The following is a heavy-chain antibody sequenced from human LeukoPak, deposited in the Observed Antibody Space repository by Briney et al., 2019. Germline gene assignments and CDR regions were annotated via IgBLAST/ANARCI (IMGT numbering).Heavy chain of an antibody. D-gene: IGHD2-21*02. Sequence: PSETLSLTCTVSGGSISGSVWSWIRQPPGKTLEWIANIYSAGNTIYNPSLKSRVTISLDTSKNQFSLQLTSVTAADTAVYYCVRARDMAFDVWGQGTVVTVSS. CDR3: VRARDMAFDV. CDR1: GGSISGSV. V-gene: IGHV4-59*01. J-gene: IGHJ3*01. CDR2: IYSAGNT.